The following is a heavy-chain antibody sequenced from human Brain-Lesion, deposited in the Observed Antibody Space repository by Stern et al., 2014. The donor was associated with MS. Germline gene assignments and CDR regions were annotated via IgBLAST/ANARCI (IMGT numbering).Heavy chain of an antibody. V-gene: IGHV1-2*02. CDR2: INPNTGGT. J-gene: IGHJ6*02. CDR1: GYIFTGYY. Sequence: MQLVESGAEVKKPGASVKVSCKTSGYIFTGYYIHWVRQAPGQGLEGMAWINPNTGGTKYAQKFQGRVTMSRDTSISTAYVELSSLTSDDTAVYYCARDQRGITIFGVVTDYYYLGMDVWGQGTTVTVSS. CDR3: ARDQRGITIFGVVTDYYYLGMDV. D-gene: IGHD3-3*01.